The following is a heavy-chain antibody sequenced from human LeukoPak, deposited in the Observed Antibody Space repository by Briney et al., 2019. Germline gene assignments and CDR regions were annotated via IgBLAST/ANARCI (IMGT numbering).Heavy chain of an antibody. CDR1: GYTFTNYD. Sequence: ASVKVSCKASGYTFTNYDINWVRQATGQGFEWMGWMNPNSGNTGYAQKFQGRVTITRNTSISTAYMELSSLRSEDTAVYYCARRKYSAYDLFDYWGRGTLVTVSS. CDR2: MNPNSGNT. D-gene: IGHD5-12*01. CDR3: ARRKYSAYDLFDY. V-gene: IGHV1-8*03. J-gene: IGHJ4*02.